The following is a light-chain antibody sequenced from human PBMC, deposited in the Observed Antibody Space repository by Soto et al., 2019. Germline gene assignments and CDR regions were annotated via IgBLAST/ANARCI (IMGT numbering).Light chain of an antibody. Sequence: QSALTQPASVSGSPGQSVAISCTGTSSDVGAYNYISWYQQHPGKAPKLLLSEVSNRPSGVSDRFSGSKSGDTASLTISGLQAEDEADYYCTSYTAFRTDILFGGGTKVTVL. V-gene: IGLV2-14*01. CDR2: EVS. CDR1: SSDVGAYNY. J-gene: IGLJ2*01. CDR3: TSYTAFRTDIL.